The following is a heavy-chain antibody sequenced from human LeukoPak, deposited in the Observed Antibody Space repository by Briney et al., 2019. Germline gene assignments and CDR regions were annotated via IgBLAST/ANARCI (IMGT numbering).Heavy chain of an antibody. D-gene: IGHD5-18*01. CDR3: ARSYSYGHGVRFRFDY. CDR2: ISSSSSYI. V-gene: IGHV3-21*04. CDR1: GFTVSSNY. Sequence: GGSLRLSCAASGFTVSSNYMNWVRQAPGKGLEWVSSISSSSSYIYYADSMKGRFTISRDNAKNSLYLQMNSLRAEDTAVYYCARSYSYGHGVRFRFDYWGQGTLVTVSS. J-gene: IGHJ4*02.